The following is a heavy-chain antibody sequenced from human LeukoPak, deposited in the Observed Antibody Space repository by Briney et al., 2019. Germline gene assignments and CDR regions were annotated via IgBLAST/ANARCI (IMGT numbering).Heavy chain of an antibody. CDR3: AKARDYGDYPH. V-gene: IGHV3-33*06. CDR2: IWYDGSNK. D-gene: IGHD4-17*01. Sequence: GGSLRLSCAASGFTFSSYGMHWVRQAPGKGLEWVAVIWYDGSNKYYADSVKGRFTISRDNSKNTLYLQMNSLRAEGTAVYYCAKARDYGDYPHWGQGTLVTVSS. J-gene: IGHJ4*02. CDR1: GFTFSSYG.